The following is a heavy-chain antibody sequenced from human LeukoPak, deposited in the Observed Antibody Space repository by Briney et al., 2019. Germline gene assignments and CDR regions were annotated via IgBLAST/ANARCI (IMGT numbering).Heavy chain of an antibody. CDR2: INPNSGGT. D-gene: IGHD3-10*01. Sequence: ASVKVSCKASGYTFTGYYMHWVRQAPGQGLEWMGWINPNSGGTNYAQKLQGRVTMTTDTSTSTAYMELRSLRSDDTAAYYCARDGVTMVRGVIGNWFDPWGQGTLVTVSS. J-gene: IGHJ5*02. CDR1: GYTFTGYY. CDR3: ARDGVTMVRGVIGNWFDP. V-gene: IGHV1-2*02.